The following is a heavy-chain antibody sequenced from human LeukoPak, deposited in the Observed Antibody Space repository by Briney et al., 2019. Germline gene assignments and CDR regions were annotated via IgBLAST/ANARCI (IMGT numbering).Heavy chain of an antibody. CDR2: INPNSGGT. J-gene: IGHJ5*02. Sequence: ASVKVSCKASGYTFTGYYMHWVRQAPGQGLEWMGWINPNSGGTNYAQKFQGRVTMTRDTSISTAYMELSRLRSDDTAVYYCAREAALRSVSGPFDPWGQRTLVTVSS. CDR3: AREAALRSVSGPFDP. V-gene: IGHV1-2*02. D-gene: IGHD6-25*01. CDR1: GYTFTGYY.